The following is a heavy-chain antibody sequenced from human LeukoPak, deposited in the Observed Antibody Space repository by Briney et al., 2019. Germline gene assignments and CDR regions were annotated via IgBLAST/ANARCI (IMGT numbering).Heavy chain of an antibody. V-gene: IGHV1-2*02. CDR3: ASWAGYCSSTSCHPLNWFDP. CDR2: INPNSGGT. Sequence: ASVKVSCKASGYTFTGYYMHWVRQAPGQGLEWMGWINPNSGGTNYAQKFQGRVTMTRDTSIGTAYMELSRLRSDDTAVYYCASWAGYCSSTSCHPLNWFDPWGQGTLVTVSS. CDR1: GYTFTGYY. J-gene: IGHJ5*02. D-gene: IGHD2-2*03.